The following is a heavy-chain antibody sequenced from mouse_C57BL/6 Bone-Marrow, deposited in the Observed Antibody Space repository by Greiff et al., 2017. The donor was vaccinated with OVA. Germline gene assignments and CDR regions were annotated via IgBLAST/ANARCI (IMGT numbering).Heavy chain of an antibody. CDR1: GYTFTSYW. CDR2: IYPGSGST. V-gene: IGHV1-55*01. Sequence: QVQLKQPGAELVKPGASVKMSCKASGYTFTSYWITWVKQRPGQGLEWIGDIYPGSGSTNYNEKFKSKATLTVDTSSSTAYMQLSSLTSEDSAVYYCGGSGTGYFDVWGTGTTVTVSS. CDR3: GGSGTGYFDV. J-gene: IGHJ1*03. D-gene: IGHD4-1*01.